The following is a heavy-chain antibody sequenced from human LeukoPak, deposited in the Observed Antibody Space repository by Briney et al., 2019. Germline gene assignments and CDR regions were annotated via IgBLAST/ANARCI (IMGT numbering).Heavy chain of an antibody. CDR2: ISWNSGSI. V-gene: IGHV3-9*01. J-gene: IGHJ4*02. Sequence: PGGSLRLSCAASGFTVSSNYMSWVRQAPGKGLEWVSGISWNSGSIGYADSVKGRFTISRDNAKNSLYLQMNSLRAEDTALYYCAKDTGLWFGELSGFDYWGQGTLVTVSS. CDR3: AKDTGLWFGELSGFDY. D-gene: IGHD3-10*01. CDR1: GFTVSSNY.